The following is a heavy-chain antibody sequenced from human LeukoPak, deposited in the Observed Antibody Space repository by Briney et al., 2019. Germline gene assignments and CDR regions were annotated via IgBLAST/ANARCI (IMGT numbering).Heavy chain of an antibody. CDR1: GVTFSSYA. D-gene: IGHD2-2*01. CDR2: IIPIFGIA. V-gene: IGHV1-69*04. J-gene: IGHJ6*02. CDR3: ARVPYCSSTSWSPPLGSYYYGMDV. Sequence: EASVKVSCKASGVTFSSYAISWVRQAPGQGLEWMGRIIPIFGIANYAQKFQGRVTITADKSTSTAYMELSSLRSEDTAVYYCARVPYCSSTSWSPPLGSYYYGMDVWGQGTTVTVSS.